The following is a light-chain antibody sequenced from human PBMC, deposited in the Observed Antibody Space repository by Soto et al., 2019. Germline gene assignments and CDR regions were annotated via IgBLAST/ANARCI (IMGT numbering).Light chain of an antibody. CDR2: IAS. CDR3: QQVNRYSFT. CDR1: QDMSDY. V-gene: IGKV1-9*01. Sequence: IQLTQSPSSLSASVGDRVTITCRASQDMSDYLAWYQQKPGKAPKLLIYIASTLQTGVPSSFGGSGSGTHFTLTISSLQPEDFATYYCQQVNRYSFTFGPGTKVDIK. J-gene: IGKJ3*01.